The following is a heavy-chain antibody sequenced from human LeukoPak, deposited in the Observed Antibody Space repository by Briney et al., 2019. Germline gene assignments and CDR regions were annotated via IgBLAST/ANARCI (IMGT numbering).Heavy chain of an antibody. V-gene: IGHV3-30*04. Sequence: PGRSLRLSCAASGFTFSSYAMHWVRQAPGKGLEWVAVISYDGSNKYYADSVRGRFTISRDNSKNTLYLQMNSLRVEDAAVYYCARAPVTSCRGAYCYPFDYWGQGTLVTVSS. D-gene: IGHD2-21*01. CDR2: ISYDGSNK. CDR3: ARAPVTSCRGAYCYPFDY. J-gene: IGHJ4*02. CDR1: GFTFSSYA.